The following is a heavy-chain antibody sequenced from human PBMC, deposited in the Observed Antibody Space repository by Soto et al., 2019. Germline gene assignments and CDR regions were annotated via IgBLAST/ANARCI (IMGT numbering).Heavy chain of an antibody. Sequence: ASETLSLTCTVSGGSISSYYWSWIRQPAGKGLEWIGRIYTSGSTNYNPSLKSRVTMSVDTSKNQFSLKLSSVTAADTAVYYCATTVTTMARDAFDIWGQGTMVTV. CDR2: IYTSGST. V-gene: IGHV4-4*07. CDR1: GGSISSYY. D-gene: IGHD4-17*01. J-gene: IGHJ3*02. CDR3: ATTVTTMARDAFDI.